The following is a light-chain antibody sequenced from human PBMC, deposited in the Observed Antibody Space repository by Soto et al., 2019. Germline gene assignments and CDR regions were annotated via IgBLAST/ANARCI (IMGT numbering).Light chain of an antibody. CDR1: QSIASY. Sequence: DIQMTQSPSSLSASVGDRVTITCRASQSIASYLNWYQQKPGKAPKLLIYAASSLQSGVPSRFSGSGSGTDFTLTISSLQTDDFATYYCQQSYSTLTFGPGTKVDIK. CDR2: AAS. V-gene: IGKV1-39*01. CDR3: QQSYSTLT. J-gene: IGKJ3*01.